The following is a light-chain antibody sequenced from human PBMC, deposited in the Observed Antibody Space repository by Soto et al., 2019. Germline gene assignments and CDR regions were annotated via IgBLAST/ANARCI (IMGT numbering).Light chain of an antibody. CDR2: ENN. CDR1: SSNIGYNY. J-gene: IGLJ2*01. Sequence: QSVLTQPPSVSAAPGQKATISCSGSSSNIGYNYVFWYQQLPGTAPKLLIYENNKRPSGIPDRFSGSKSGTSATLGITGLQTGDEADYYCGTWDSSLSTLLFGGGTKLTVL. CDR3: GTWDSSLSTLL. V-gene: IGLV1-51*02.